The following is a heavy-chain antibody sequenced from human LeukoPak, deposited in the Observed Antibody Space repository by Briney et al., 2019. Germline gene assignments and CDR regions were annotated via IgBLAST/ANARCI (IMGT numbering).Heavy chain of an antibody. CDR3: AKDVGYHYDTRFPT. CDR2: ITGSGGSI. J-gene: IGHJ4*02. CDR1: GFTFSTYA. Sequence: TGGSLRLSCAASGFTFSTYAMNWVRQAPGKGLEWVSDITGSGGSIYYADSVKGRFTISRDNSKNTLYLQMNSLRAEDTAVYYCAKDVGYHYDTRFPTWGQGTLVTVSS. V-gene: IGHV3-23*01. D-gene: IGHD3-22*01.